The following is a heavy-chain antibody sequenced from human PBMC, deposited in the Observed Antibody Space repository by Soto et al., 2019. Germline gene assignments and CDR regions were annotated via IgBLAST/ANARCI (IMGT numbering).Heavy chain of an antibody. CDR3: ARMSPDYPPYYDFWSGYRSYYMDV. CDR1: GGSISSYY. J-gene: IGHJ6*03. CDR2: IYYSGST. Sequence: SETLSLTCTVSGGSISSYYWSWIRQPPGKGLEWIGYIYYSGSTNYNPSLKSRVTISVDSSKNQFSLKLSSVTAADTAVYYCARMSPDYPPYYDFWSGYRSYYMDVWGKGTTVTVSS. D-gene: IGHD3-3*01. V-gene: IGHV4-59*01.